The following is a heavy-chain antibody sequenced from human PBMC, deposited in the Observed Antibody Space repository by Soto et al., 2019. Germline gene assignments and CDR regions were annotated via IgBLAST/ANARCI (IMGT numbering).Heavy chain of an antibody. Sequence: SETLSLTCTVSGASITSNYWSLIRQPPGKGLEWIGHIYYRGTANYNPSLKSRVTVSADTSKNQFSLKLSSVTAADKAVYCCARWDNGFFHYDFWGQGALVTVSS. CDR3: ARWDNGFFHYDF. J-gene: IGHJ4*02. CDR2: IYYRGTA. V-gene: IGHV4-59*01. D-gene: IGHD1-26*01. CDR1: GASITSNY.